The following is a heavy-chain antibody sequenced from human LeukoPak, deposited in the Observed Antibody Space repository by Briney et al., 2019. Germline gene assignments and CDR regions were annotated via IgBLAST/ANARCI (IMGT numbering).Heavy chain of an antibody. D-gene: IGHD3-10*01. Sequence: GGSLRLSCAASGFTFSSYAMHWVRQAPGKGLEWVAVISYDGSNKYYADSVKGRFTISRDNSKNTLYLQMNSLRAEDTAVYYCARVLVRGARDHYYYGMDVWGQGTTVTVSS. J-gene: IGHJ6*02. CDR2: ISYDGSNK. V-gene: IGHV3-30-3*01. CDR1: GFTFSSYA. CDR3: ARVLVRGARDHYYYGMDV.